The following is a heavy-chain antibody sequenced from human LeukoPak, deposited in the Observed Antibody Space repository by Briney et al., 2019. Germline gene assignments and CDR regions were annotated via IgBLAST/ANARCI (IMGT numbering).Heavy chain of an antibody. CDR2: ISAYNGNT. Sequence: ASVKVSCKASGYTFTSYGISWVRQAPGQGLEWVGCISAYNGNTNYAQKLQGRVTMTTDTSTSTAYMELRSLRSDDTAVYYCAREVWFGELSERTLDYWGQGTLVTVSS. D-gene: IGHD3-10*01. CDR1: GYTFTSYG. J-gene: IGHJ4*02. CDR3: AREVWFGELSERTLDY. V-gene: IGHV1-18*01.